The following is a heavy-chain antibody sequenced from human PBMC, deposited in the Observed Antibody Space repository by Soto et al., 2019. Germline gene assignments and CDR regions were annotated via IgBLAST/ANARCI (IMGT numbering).Heavy chain of an antibody. CDR1: GSSMSDYY. Sequence: HVQLQESGPGLVKPSGTLSLTCHVSGSSMSDYYWSWIRQSPGKGLEWFGYIYHTGTTNYNPSLKNRVNMSIDTSSNQSSLRVNEATAADTAVYFGTRVPGDYTHGPESWGQGTPVTVST. CDR2: IYHTGTT. D-gene: IGHD3-16*01. V-gene: IGHV4-59*01. J-gene: IGHJ5*02. CDR3: TRVPGDYTHGPES.